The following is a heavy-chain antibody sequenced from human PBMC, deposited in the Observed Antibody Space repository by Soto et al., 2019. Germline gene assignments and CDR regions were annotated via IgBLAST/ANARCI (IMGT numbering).Heavy chain of an antibody. CDR1: GGSVSRYY. CDR2: FYTSGNT. J-gene: IGHJ5*02. CDR3: ASDSTGWFDP. D-gene: IGHD7-27*01. Sequence: SWSLYLTCGVSGGSVSRYYWSWIRQPAGKGLEWIGRFYTSGNTNYNPSLKSRVTMSLDTSKNQFSLKLSSVTAADTAVYFCASDSTGWFDPWGQGTLVTAPQ. V-gene: IGHV4-4*07.